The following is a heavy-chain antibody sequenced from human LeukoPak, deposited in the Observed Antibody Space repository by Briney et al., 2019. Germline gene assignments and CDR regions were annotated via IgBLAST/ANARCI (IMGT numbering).Heavy chain of an antibody. CDR3: TRSFGGSGDY. V-gene: IGHV3-74*01. J-gene: IGHJ4*02. Sequence: GGSLRLSCAVSGFTFSDYWMHWVRQASGKGLVWISRINTDGSVTDYADSVKGRFAISRDNAKNTLYLQMNSLITEDTALYYCTRSFGGSGDYWGQGTLVTVSS. CDR2: INTDGSVT. D-gene: IGHD4-23*01. CDR1: GFTFSDYW.